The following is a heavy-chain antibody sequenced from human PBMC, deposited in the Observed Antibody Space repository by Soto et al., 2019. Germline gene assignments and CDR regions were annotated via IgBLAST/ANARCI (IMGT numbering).Heavy chain of an antibody. Sequence: QVHLVQWGTEVRRPGASVKVSCQTSGYTFTSYSIHWVRQAPGQGLEWRGWINAGHGTTKYSQKCQGRVTITMDTSATTVYMELSTLRSEDTAVYYCARDYGMRLRYFDYWGQGSLLIVSS. CDR1: GYTFTSYS. D-gene: IGHD3-16*01. J-gene: IGHJ4*02. CDR2: INAGHGTT. V-gene: IGHV1-3*01. CDR3: ARDYGMRLRYFDY.